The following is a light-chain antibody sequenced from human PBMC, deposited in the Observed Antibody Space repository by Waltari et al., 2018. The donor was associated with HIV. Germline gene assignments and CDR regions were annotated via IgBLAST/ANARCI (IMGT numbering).Light chain of an antibody. Sequence: QSALTQPPSASGSPGQSVTISCIATSSDVGTYNYVSWYQHHPGRAPKLMIFDVNQRASGVPDRVSASRAGNTAYLTVSGLQPEDEADYYCSSYVGNNIYVFGTGTKVTVL. CDR1: SSDVGTYNY. V-gene: IGLV2-8*01. CDR3: SSYVGNNIYV. CDR2: DVN. J-gene: IGLJ1*01.